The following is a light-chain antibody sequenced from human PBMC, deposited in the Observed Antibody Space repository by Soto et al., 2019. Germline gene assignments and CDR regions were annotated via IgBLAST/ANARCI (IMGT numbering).Light chain of an antibody. CDR2: GAS. J-gene: IGKJ5*01. CDR3: QHYNNWPPGRT. CDR1: QSVSNN. Sequence: EIVLTQSPGTLSLSPVERATLSCRASQSVSNNYLAWYQQKPGQAPRLLIYGASTRATGIPARFSGSGSGTEFTLTISSLQSEDSALYYCQHYNNWPPGRTFGQGTRLEIK. V-gene: IGKV3-15*01.